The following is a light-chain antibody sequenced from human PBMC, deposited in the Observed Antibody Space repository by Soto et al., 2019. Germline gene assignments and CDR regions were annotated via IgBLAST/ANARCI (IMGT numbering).Light chain of an antibody. CDR1: QSVRSY. CDR3: QQYNNWLQ. CDR2: DAS. V-gene: IGKV3-11*01. Sequence: EIVLTQSPATLSLSPVERATLSCRASQSVRSYLAWYQQKPGQAPRLLIYDASNRATGIPARFSGSGSGTEFTLTISSLQSEDFAVYYCQQYNNWLQFGQGTKVDIK. J-gene: IGKJ1*01.